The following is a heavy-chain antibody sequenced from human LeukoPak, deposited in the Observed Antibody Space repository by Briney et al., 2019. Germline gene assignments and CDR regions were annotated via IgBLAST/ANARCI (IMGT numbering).Heavy chain of an antibody. Sequence: PSETLSLTCTVSGGSISSGGYYWSWIRQHPGKGLEWIGHIYNSGSTYYNPSLKSRVTISVDTSKNQFSLKLSSVTAADTAVYYCARDELYYYDSSGYYYAFDIWGQGTMVTVSS. CDR1: GGSISSGGYY. V-gene: IGHV4-31*03. D-gene: IGHD3-22*01. CDR2: IYNSGST. J-gene: IGHJ3*02. CDR3: ARDELYYYDSSGYYYAFDI.